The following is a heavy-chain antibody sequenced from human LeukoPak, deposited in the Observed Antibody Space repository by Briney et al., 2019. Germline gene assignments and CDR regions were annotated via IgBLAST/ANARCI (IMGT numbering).Heavy chain of an antibody. CDR3: AKAGRKDYYDSSGYSTFDY. CDR2: ISGSGGST. Sequence: PGGSLRLSCAASGFTFSSYAMSWVRQAPGKGLEWVSAISGSGGSTYYADSVKGRFTISRDNSKNTLYLQMNSLRAEDTAVYYCAKAGRKDYYDSSGYSTFDYWGQGTLVTVSS. V-gene: IGHV3-23*01. J-gene: IGHJ4*02. D-gene: IGHD3-22*01. CDR1: GFTFSSYA.